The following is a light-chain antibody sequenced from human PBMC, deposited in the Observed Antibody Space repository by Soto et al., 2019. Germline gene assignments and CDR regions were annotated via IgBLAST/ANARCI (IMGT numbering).Light chain of an antibody. CDR2: AAS. CDR1: ESISYY. J-gene: IGKJ2*01. V-gene: IGKV1-39*01. CDR3: QQSYSTPRT. Sequence: DIQMTQSPSSLSASVGDRVTITCRASESISYYLNWYQQKPGKAPKLLIYAASSLQSGVPSKFSVSGSGTDFTLTISSLQPEDFATYYCQQSYSTPRTFGQGTKLEIK.